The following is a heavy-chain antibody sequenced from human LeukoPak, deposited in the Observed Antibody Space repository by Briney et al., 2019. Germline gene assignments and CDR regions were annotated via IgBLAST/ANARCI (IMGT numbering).Heavy chain of an antibody. CDR2: INHSGST. V-gene: IGHV4-34*01. CDR3: ARGFSSSWYHYFDY. J-gene: IGHJ4*02. D-gene: IGHD6-13*01. CDR1: GGSFSGYY. Sequence: PSETLSLTCAVYGGSFSGYYWSWIRQPPGKGLEWIGEINHSGSTSYNPSLKSRVTISVDTSKNQFSLKLGSVTAADTAVYYCARGFSSSWYHYFDYWGQGTLVTVSS.